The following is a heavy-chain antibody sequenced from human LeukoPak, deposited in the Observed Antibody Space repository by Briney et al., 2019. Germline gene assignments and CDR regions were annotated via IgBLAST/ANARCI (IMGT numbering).Heavy chain of an antibody. V-gene: IGHV1-69*13. CDR1: GGTFSSYA. D-gene: IGHD3-22*01. J-gene: IGHJ4*02. CDR3: ARGGYYDSSGYYELDY. CDR2: IIPIFGTA. Sequence: SVKVSCKASGGTFSSYAISWVRQAPGQGLEWMGGIIPIFGTANYAQKFQGRVTITADESTSTAYMELSSLRSEDTAVYYCARGGYYDSSGYYELDYWGQGTLVTVSS.